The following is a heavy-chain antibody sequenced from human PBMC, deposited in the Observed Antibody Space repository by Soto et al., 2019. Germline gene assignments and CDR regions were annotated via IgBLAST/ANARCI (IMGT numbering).Heavy chain of an antibody. CDR2: VFHSGST. J-gene: IGHJ4*02. D-gene: IGHD3-10*01. Sequence: SETLSLTCAVSGGSISSGGYSWSWIRQPPGKGLEWIGYVFHSGSTYYSPSLQSRVTISIDGSKNQLYLELASVTAADTAVYYCARCSYGAGSDHWGQGILVTVSS. CDR1: GGSISSGGYS. CDR3: ARCSYGAGSDH. V-gene: IGHV4-30-2*01.